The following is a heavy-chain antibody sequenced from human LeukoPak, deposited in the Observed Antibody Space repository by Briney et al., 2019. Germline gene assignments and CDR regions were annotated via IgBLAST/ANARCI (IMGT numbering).Heavy chain of an antibody. Sequence: GGSLRLSCVASGFIFSRYGMHWVRQAPGKGLEYVSAISNSGGSTYYANSVKGRFTISRDNSKNTLYLQMGSLRGEDVAVYYCARGLITGAAGTYYYYGMDVWGQGTTVTVSS. D-gene: IGHD6-13*01. CDR3: ARGLITGAAGTYYYYGMDV. CDR2: ISNSGGST. CDR1: GFIFSRYG. J-gene: IGHJ6*02. V-gene: IGHV3-64*01.